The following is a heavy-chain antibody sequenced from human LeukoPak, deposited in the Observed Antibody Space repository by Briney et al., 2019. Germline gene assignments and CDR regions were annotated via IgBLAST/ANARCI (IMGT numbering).Heavy chain of an antibody. D-gene: IGHD3-10*01. CDR2: INSDGSST. CDR1: GFTFSSYW. V-gene: IGHV3-74*01. J-gene: IGHJ3*02. CDR3: STGSGHAFDI. Sequence: GGSLRLSCAASGFTFSSYWMHWVRQVPGKGLVWVSRINSDGSSTSYADSVKGRFTIPRDNAKNTLYVQMSSLRAEDTAVYYCSTGSGHAFDIWGRGTMVTVSS.